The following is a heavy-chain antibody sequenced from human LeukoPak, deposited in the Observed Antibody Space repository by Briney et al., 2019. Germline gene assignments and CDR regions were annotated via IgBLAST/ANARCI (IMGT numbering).Heavy chain of an antibody. J-gene: IGHJ4*02. CDR3: ARVRGLGVVSPYFDY. V-gene: IGHV4-59*08. D-gene: IGHD3-10*01. Sequence: KSSETLSLTCSVSGGSISSHCWGWVRRPPGKGLEWLGCIRDSGSTSYNPSLKSRVTISLDTSKTQFSLKLRSVTAADTAVYYCARVRGLGVVSPYFDYWGQGTLVTVSS. CDR2: IRDSGST. CDR1: GGSISSHC.